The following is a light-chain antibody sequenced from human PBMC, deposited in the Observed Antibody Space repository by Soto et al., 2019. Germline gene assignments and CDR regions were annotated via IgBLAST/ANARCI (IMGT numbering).Light chain of an antibody. Sequence: QSALSQPPSVSGAPGQRVTISCTGSSSNIGAGYDVHWYQQLPGTAPKLLIYGNSNRPSGVPDRFSGSKSGTSASLAITGLQAEYEADYYCQSYDSSLSGPYVFGTGTKVTVL. CDR1: SSNIGAGYD. CDR3: QSYDSSLSGPYV. V-gene: IGLV1-40*01. CDR2: GNS. J-gene: IGLJ1*01.